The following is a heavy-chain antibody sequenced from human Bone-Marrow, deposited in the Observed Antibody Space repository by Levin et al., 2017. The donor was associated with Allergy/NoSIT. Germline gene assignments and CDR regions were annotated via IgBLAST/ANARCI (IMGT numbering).Heavy chain of an antibody. D-gene: IGHD4-17*01. V-gene: IGHV3-74*01. CDR3: ARDSHTVTTSKYLQF. CDR2: INGDGSTT. Sequence: HPGGSLRLSCAASGFTFSTYWMHWVRQAPGKGLVWVSRINGDGSTTSYADSVKGRFTISRDNAKNTLYLQMNSLRAEDTAVYYCARDSHTVTTSKYLQFWGQGTLVTVSS. CDR1: GFTFSTYW. J-gene: IGHJ1*01.